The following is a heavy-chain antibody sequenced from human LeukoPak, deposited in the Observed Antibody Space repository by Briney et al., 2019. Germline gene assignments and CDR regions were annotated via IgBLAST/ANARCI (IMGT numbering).Heavy chain of an antibody. CDR2: INPKSGDT. J-gene: IGHJ4*02. D-gene: IGHD2-21*02. Sequence: ASVKVSCKGSGYTFIDYYLHWVRQAPGQGLEWMAWINPKSGDTNYLQNFQGRVTLTRDTSISTAYMELSGLTSDDTAVYYCASGGDPGYWGQGTLVTVSS. V-gene: IGHV1-2*02. CDR3: ASGGDPGY. CDR1: GYTFIDYY.